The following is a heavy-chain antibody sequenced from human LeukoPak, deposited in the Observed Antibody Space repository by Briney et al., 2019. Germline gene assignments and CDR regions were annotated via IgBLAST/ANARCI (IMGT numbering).Heavy chain of an antibody. Sequence: SETLSLTCTVSGDSINDYYWSWIRQPPGKGLEWIGYIYHSGSTNYNPSLKSRVTISVDTSKNQFSLKLSSVTAADTAVYYCARYGYDFWSGYSDYWGQGTLVTVSS. V-gene: IGHV4-59*01. CDR3: ARYGYDFWSGYSDY. D-gene: IGHD3-3*01. CDR1: GDSINDYY. CDR2: IYHSGST. J-gene: IGHJ4*02.